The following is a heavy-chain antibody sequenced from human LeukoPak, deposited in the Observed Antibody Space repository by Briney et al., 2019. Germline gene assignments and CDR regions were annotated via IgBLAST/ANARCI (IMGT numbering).Heavy chain of an antibody. CDR2: IYDSGST. D-gene: IGHD4-23*01. J-gene: IGHJ4*02. CDR3: ASYGGNSENLEATGSFVDY. CDR1: GGSISSSSYY. V-gene: IGHV4-39*01. Sequence: RPSETLSLTCTVSGGSISSSSYYWGWIRQPPGKGLEWIGSIYDSGSTYYNPSLKSRVTISVDTSKNQFSLKLSSVTAADTAVYYCASYGGNSENLEATGSFVDYWGQGTLSPSPQ.